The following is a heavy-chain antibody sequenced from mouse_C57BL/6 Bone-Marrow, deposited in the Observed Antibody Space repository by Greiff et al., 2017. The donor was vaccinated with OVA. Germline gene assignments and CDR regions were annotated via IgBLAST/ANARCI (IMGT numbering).Heavy chain of an antibody. CDR1: GFTFSSYG. CDR2: ISSGGSYT. CDR3: ARRGIRDFWAY. J-gene: IGHJ3*01. V-gene: IGHV5-6*01. Sequence: EVQLQESGGDLVKPGGSLKLSCAASGFTFSSYGMSWVRQTPDKRLEWVATISSGGSYTYYPDSVKGRFTISRDNAKNTLYLQMSSLKSEDTAMYYCARRGIRDFWAYWGQGTLVTVSA. D-gene: IGHD1-3*01.